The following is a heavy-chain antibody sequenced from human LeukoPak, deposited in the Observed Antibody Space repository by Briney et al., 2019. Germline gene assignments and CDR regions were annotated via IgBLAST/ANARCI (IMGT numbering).Heavy chain of an antibody. Sequence: GGSLRLSCAASGFTFSRYNMNWVRQAPGKGLEWVSSISRTGNYIYYADSVRGRFTISRDNAQNSLFLQMNSLRVEDTAVYYCARVLETDCSGGSCYSGLDYWGQGTLVTVSS. CDR1: GFTFSRYN. J-gene: IGHJ4*02. CDR2: ISRTGNYI. CDR3: ARVLETDCSGGSCYSGLDY. D-gene: IGHD2-15*01. V-gene: IGHV3-21*01.